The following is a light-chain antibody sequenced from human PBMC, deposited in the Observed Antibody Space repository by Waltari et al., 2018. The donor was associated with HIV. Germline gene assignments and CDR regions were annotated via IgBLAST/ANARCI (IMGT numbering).Light chain of an antibody. Sequence: ELKQPPSVSVSPGQTATITCSGDALATQYGFWYQQKAGHAPVVIIYKDNERPSGIPERISGSSSGTTVTLTIREVQAEDEADYYCQSADRSGTYVFGSGTKVTV. CDR1: ALATQY. J-gene: IGLJ1*01. V-gene: IGLV3-25*03. CDR3: QSADRSGTYV. CDR2: KDN.